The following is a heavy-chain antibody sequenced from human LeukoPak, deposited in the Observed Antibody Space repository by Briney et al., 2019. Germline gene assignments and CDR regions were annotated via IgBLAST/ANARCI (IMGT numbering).Heavy chain of an antibody. Sequence: GGSLRLSCAASGFTFSSYVMHWVRQAPGKGLEWVSVISYDGSNKYYADSVKGRFTISRDNSENTLYLQMNSLRAEDTAVYYCARGGKWLPIPKPLDYWGQGTLVTVSS. J-gene: IGHJ4*02. CDR1: GFTFSSYV. D-gene: IGHD5-12*01. V-gene: IGHV3-30-3*01. CDR2: ISYDGSNK. CDR3: ARGGKWLPIPKPLDY.